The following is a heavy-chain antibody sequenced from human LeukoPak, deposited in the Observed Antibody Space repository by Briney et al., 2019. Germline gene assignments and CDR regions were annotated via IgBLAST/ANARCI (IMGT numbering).Heavy chain of an antibody. J-gene: IGHJ5*02. CDR1: GGSISSSSYY. CDR2: IYYSGST. CDR3: ASQVVGATATVFDP. Sequence: SETLSLTCTVSGGSISSSSYYWGWIRQPPGKGLEWIGSIYYSGSTYYNLSLKSRVTISVDTSKNQFSLKLSSVTAADTAVYYCASQVVGATATVFDPWGQGTLDTVSS. D-gene: IGHD1-26*01. V-gene: IGHV4-39*01.